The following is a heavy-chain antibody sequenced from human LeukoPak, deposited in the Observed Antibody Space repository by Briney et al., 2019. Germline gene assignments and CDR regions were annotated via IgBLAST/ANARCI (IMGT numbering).Heavy chain of an antibody. CDR3: ARDPGYCSSTSCLPGAPIDY. CDR2: ISAYNGNT. V-gene: IGHV1-18*01. Sequence: GASVKVSCKASGYTFTSYGISWVRQAPGQGLEWMGWISAYNGNTNYAQKLQVRVTMTTDTSTSTAYMELRSLRSDDTAVYYCARDPGYCSSTSCLPGAPIDYWGQGTLVTVSS. J-gene: IGHJ4*02. D-gene: IGHD2-2*01. CDR1: GYTFTSYG.